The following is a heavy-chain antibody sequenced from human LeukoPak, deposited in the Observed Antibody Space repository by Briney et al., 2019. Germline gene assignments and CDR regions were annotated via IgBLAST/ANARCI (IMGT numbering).Heavy chain of an antibody. CDR2: IRGSGGST. Sequence: GGSLRLSCAASGFTFSSYAMSWVRQAPGKGLEWVSAIRGSGGSTYYADSVKGRFTISRDNSKNTLYLQMNSLRAEDTAVYYCAKGPPRLWLYLVDYWGQGTLVTVSS. V-gene: IGHV3-23*01. J-gene: IGHJ4*02. CDR1: GFTFSSYA. CDR3: AKGPPRLWLYLVDY. D-gene: IGHD5-18*01.